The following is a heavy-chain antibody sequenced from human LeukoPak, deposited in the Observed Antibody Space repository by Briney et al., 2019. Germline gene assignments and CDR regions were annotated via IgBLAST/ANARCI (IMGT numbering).Heavy chain of an antibody. CDR1: GFTFSSCS. V-gene: IGHV3-48*02. D-gene: IGHD6-13*01. CDR3: ARYPHIAAAGTIFDY. Sequence: GGSLRLSCVVSGFTFSSCSMNWVRQAPGKGLEWVSYISSSSTTRYYADSVKGRFTISRDNAKNSLYLQMNSLRDEDLAVYYCARYPHIAAAGTIFDYWGQGTLVTVSS. CDR2: ISSSSTTR. J-gene: IGHJ4*02.